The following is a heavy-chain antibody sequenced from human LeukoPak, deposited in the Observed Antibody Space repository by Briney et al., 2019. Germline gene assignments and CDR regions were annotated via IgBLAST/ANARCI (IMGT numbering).Heavy chain of an antibody. CDR3: AREMSLRTTGTTGAHDY. D-gene: IGHD1-1*01. CDR2: INPSGGST. V-gene: IGHV1-46*01. Sequence: EASVKVSCKASGYTFTSYYMRWVRQAPGQGLEWMGIINPSGGSTSYAQKFQGRVTMTRDTSTSTVYMELSSLRSEDTAVYYCAREMSLRTTGTTGAHDYWGQGTLVTVSS. J-gene: IGHJ4*02. CDR1: GYTFTSYY.